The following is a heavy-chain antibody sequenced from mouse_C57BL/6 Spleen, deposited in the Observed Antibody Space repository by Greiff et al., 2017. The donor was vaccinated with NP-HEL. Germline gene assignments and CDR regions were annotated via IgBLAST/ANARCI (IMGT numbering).Heavy chain of an antibody. D-gene: IGHD1-1*01. CDR2: IYPYNDGT. V-gene: IGHV1-14*01. J-gene: IGHJ2*01. CDR1: GYTFTSYV. CDR3: ARGSTTVVAVDY. Sequence: EVHLVESGPELVKPGASVKMSCKASGYTFTSYVMHWVKQKPGQGLEWIGYIYPYNDGTKYNEKFKGKATLTSDKSSSTAYMELSSLTSEDSVVYYCARGSTTVVAVDYWGQGTTLTVSS.